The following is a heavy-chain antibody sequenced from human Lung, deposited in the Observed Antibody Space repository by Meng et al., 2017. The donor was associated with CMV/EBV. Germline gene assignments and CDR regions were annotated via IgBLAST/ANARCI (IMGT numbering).Heavy chain of an antibody. CDR1: GFTFSDAW. J-gene: IGHJ4*02. CDR2: VKSETDGGTR. Sequence: GESLKISCAASGFTFSDAWMSWVRQAPGKGLEWVGRVKSETDGGTRDYAAPVKDRFTISRDDSKNTVYLQMTNLKAEDTAIYYCTTDWRWGQGALATVSS. V-gene: IGHV3-15*01. CDR3: TTDWR.